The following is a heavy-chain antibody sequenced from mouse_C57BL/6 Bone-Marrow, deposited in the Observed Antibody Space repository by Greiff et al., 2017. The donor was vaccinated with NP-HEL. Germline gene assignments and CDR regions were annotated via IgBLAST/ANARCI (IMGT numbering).Heavy chain of an antibody. V-gene: IGHV1-9*01. D-gene: IGHD3-2*02. Sequence: VQLQQSGAELMKPGASVKLSCTATGYTFTGYWIEWVKQTPGHGLEWIGEILPGSGSTNYNENFKGKATFTADTASTTDNMQLSSLTTEDSAIYSCERRLRRARWYFDVWGTGTTVTVSS. CDR3: ERRLRRARWYFDV. CDR2: ILPGSGST. J-gene: IGHJ1*03. CDR1: GYTFTGYW.